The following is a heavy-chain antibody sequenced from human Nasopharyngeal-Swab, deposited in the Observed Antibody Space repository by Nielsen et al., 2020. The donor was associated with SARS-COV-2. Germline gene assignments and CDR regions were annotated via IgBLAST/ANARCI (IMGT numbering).Heavy chain of an antibody. CDR2: ISWDGGST. CDR1: GFTFDDYT. D-gene: IGHD4-17*01. V-gene: IGHV3-43*01. Sequence: GESLKISCAASGFTFDDYTMHWVRQAPGKGLEWVSLISWDGGSTYYADSVKDRFTISRDNSKNSLYLQMNSLRTEDTALYYCAKDVGDSLYYFDYWGQGTLVTVSS. J-gene: IGHJ4*02. CDR3: AKDVGDSLYYFDY.